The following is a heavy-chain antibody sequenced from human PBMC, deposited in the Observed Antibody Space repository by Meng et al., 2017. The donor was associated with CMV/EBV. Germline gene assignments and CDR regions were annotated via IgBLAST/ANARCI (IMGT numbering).Heavy chain of an antibody. CDR2: IDPTTGGT. J-gene: IGHJ4*02. V-gene: IGHV1-2*02. Sequence: ASVTVSCKTSGYTFTAYYIHWVRQAPGQGLEWMGWIDPTTGGTNYAERFQYRVNMASDTSITAAFLELSRLRSDDTAGYYCLRFDSWSDESFDYWGQGTLVTVSS. CDR1: GYTFTAYY. CDR3: LRFDSWSDESFDY. D-gene: IGHD3-3*01.